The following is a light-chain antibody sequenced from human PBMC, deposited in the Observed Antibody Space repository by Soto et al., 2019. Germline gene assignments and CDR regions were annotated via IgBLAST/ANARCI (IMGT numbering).Light chain of an antibody. Sequence: DIQMTQSPSSLSASVGDRVTITCRASQSISSYLNWYQQKPGKAPKLLIYAASSLQSGVPSRFSGSGSGTDFTLTISSLQPEDFATYYCQQSYSTPYTFGQVTKLELK. V-gene: IGKV1-39*01. CDR2: AAS. CDR1: QSISSY. J-gene: IGKJ2*01. CDR3: QQSYSTPYT.